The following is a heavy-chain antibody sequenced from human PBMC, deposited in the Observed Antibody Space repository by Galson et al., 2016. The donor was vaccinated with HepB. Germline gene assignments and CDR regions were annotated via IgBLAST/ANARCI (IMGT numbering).Heavy chain of an antibody. CDR3: ARRLDPLYWNFDL. V-gene: IGHV1-18*01. J-gene: IGHJ2*01. CDR2: ISPYNGNI. Sequence: SVKVSCKASGYTFTNYAMNWVRQAPGQRPEWMGWISPYNGNIYYAQNLQGRVTMTTDTSTTTAYMELRSLRPDDTAIYYCARRLDPLYWNFDLWGRGSLFIVSS. CDR1: GYTFTNYA. D-gene: IGHD3-9*01.